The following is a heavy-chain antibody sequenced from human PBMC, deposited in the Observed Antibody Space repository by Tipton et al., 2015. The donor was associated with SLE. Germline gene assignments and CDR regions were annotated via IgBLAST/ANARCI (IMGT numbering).Heavy chain of an antibody. V-gene: IGHV3-33*01. CDR2: IWYDGSEK. J-gene: IGHJ4*02. D-gene: IGHD4-23*01. CDR1: RDSIISGSSY. Sequence: LSLTCTVSRDSIISGSSYWSWVRQHPGKGLEWVAVIWYDGSEKFYAESVKGRFTISRDNSKNTLYLHMNSLRAEDTAVYYCARGPQDYGGNLGYWGQGTLVTVSS. CDR3: ARGPQDYGGNLGY.